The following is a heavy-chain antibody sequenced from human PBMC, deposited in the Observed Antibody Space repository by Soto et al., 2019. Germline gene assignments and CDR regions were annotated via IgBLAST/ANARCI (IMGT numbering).Heavy chain of an antibody. V-gene: IGHV1-18*01. CDR1: GYTFTSYG. Sequence: QVQLVQSGAEVKKPGASVKVSCKASGYTFTSYGISWVRQAPGQGLECMGWISGYNGNKKYSQKLQGRVTMTTDTSTSTAYMELRSLRSYDTSVYYCARDPELFDYWGQGTLVTFSS. CDR2: ISGYNGNK. CDR3: ARDPELFDY. J-gene: IGHJ4*02. D-gene: IGHD1-7*01.